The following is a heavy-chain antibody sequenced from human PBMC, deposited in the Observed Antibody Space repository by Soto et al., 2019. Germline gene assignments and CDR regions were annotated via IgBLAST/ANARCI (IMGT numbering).Heavy chain of an antibody. V-gene: IGHV4-39*01. D-gene: IGHD2-8*01. J-gene: IGHJ3*02. CDR2: FYFSGST. CDR1: DDSIISGNYY. Sequence: PSDTLSLTSTFSDDSIISGNYYWGWILQPPGKGLEWIGSFYFSGSTYYNPSLKSRVSISVDTSKNQLSLKLNSMTAKDTAVYYCARLSPAVLMHAFDMWGQGTKVTVSS. CDR3: ARLSPAVLMHAFDM.